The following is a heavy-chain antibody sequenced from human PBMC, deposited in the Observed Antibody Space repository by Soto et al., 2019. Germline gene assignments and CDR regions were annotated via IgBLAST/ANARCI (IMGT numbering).Heavy chain of an antibody. V-gene: IGHV3-30*04. Sequence: QVQLVESGGGVVQPGRSLRLSCAASGFTLSDYDMHWVRQAPGKGLALVAVISFDGSSKYYADSVKGRFTVSRDNSKNTMYLQMGSLRGDDTAMYYCAGVGRTAYFDYWCQGTLVTVSS. D-gene: IGHD3-10*01. CDR3: AGVGRTAYFDY. J-gene: IGHJ4*02. CDR2: ISFDGSSK. CDR1: GFTLSDYD.